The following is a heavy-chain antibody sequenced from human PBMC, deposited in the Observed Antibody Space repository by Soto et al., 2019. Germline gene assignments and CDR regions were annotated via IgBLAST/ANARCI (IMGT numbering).Heavy chain of an antibody. CDR3: AGELYYYGSGSYSRYFDY. J-gene: IGHJ4*02. D-gene: IGHD3-10*01. Sequence: PSETLSLTCTVSGGSISSRSYYWGWIRQPPGKGLEWIGSIYYSGSTYYNPSLKSRVTISVDTSKNQFSLKLSSVTAADTAVYYCAGELYYYGSGSYSRYFDYWGQGTLVTVS. CDR1: GGSISSRSYY. V-gene: IGHV4-39*01. CDR2: IYYSGST.